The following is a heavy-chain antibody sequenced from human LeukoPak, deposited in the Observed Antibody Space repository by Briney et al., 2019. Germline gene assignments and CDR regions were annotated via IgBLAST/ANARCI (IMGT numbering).Heavy chain of an antibody. CDR2: IKQDGSEK. CDR3: ARAGLDDYVWGSYHQDY. V-gene: IGHV3-7*01. J-gene: IGHJ4*02. D-gene: IGHD3-16*02. CDR1: GFTFSSYW. Sequence: GGSLRLSCAASGFTFSSYWMSWVRQAPGKGLEWVANIKQDGSEKYYVDSVKGRFTISRDNAKNSLYLQMNSLRAEDTAVYYCARAGLDDYVWGSYHQDYWGQGTLVTVSS.